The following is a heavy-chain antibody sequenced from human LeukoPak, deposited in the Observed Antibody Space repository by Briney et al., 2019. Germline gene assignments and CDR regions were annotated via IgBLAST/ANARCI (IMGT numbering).Heavy chain of an antibody. D-gene: IGHD3-16*02. CDR3: ARDNSVGDIAWWFDP. Sequence: ASVKVSCKASGYSFTSHFMHWVRQAPGQGLEWMGLINPSGSSTLYAQKFQGRVTMTRDMSTTTDYMELSSLRSEDTAVYYCARDNSVGDIAWWFDPWGQGTLVTVSS. CDR2: INPSGSST. CDR1: GYSFTSHF. V-gene: IGHV1-46*01. J-gene: IGHJ5*02.